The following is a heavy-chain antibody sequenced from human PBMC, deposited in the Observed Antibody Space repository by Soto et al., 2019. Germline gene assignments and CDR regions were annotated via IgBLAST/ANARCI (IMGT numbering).Heavy chain of an antibody. D-gene: IGHD6-19*01. J-gene: IGHJ5*02. CDR3: AKDWGSRGWYNWFEP. CDR2: ISHDGGAT. CDR1: GFTFSTSG. Sequence: QVQLVESGGGVVQSGRSLRLSCAASGFTFSTSGMHWIRQAPGKGLEWVAMISHDGGATYYVDSVTGRFTISRDTDKNALHLQRESLRPEDTATYYCAKDWGSRGWYNWFEPWCQGTLVTVSS. V-gene: IGHV3-30*18.